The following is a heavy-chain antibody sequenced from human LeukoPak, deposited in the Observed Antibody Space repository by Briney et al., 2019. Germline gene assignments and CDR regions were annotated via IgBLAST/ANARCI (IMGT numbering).Heavy chain of an antibody. CDR3: ARAEDGSGSYYSGID. Sequence: GGSLRLSCAASGFTFSSYSMNWVRQAPGKGLEWVSSISSSSSYIYYADSVKGRFTISRDNAKNSLYLQMNSLGAEDTAVYYCARAEDGSGSYYSGIDWGQGTLVTVSS. V-gene: IGHV3-21*01. J-gene: IGHJ4*02. CDR2: ISSSSSYI. CDR1: GFTFSSYS. D-gene: IGHD3-10*01.